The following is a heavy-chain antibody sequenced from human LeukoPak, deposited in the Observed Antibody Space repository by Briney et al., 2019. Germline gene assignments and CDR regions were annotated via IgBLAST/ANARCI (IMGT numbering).Heavy chain of an antibody. CDR2: INHSGYT. Sequence: SEPLSLTCAVSGVSFNDYYWSWVRQTPGKGLEWIGEINHSGYTNDSPSLKSRVTLSIDTPRKQFSLNLRSVTVADTGIYYCTRMTTGHDYWGQGTLVTVSS. V-gene: IGHV4-34*01. J-gene: IGHJ4*02. CDR1: GVSFNDYY. CDR3: TRMTTGHDY. D-gene: IGHD4-17*01.